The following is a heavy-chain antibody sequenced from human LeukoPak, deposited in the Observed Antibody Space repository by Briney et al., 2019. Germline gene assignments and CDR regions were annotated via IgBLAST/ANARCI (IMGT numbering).Heavy chain of an antibody. D-gene: IGHD6-19*01. CDR1: GFTFSSYS. J-gene: IGHJ3*02. CDR3: ARDLPSSGWHDAFDI. V-gene: IGHV3-48*01. CDR2: ISSSSTTI. Sequence: PGGSLRLSCAASGFTFSSYSMNWVRQAPGKGLEWVSYISSSSTTIYYADSVKGRFTISRDNAKNSLYLQMNSLRAEDTAVYYCARDLPSSGWHDAFDIWGQGTMVTVSS.